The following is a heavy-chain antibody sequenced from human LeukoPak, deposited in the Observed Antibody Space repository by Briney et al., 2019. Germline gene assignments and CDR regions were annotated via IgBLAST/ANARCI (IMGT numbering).Heavy chain of an antibody. CDR1: GGSFSGYY. V-gene: IGHV4-34*01. D-gene: IGHD5/OR15-5a*01. CDR3: ARGEVSTVSPSV. CDR2: TNHSGST. J-gene: IGHJ4*02. Sequence: SETLSLTCAVYGGSFSGYYWSWIRQPPGKGLEWIGETNHSGSTNYNPSLKSRVTISVDTSKNQFSLKLSSVTAADTAVYYCARGEVSTVSPSVWGQGTLVTVSS.